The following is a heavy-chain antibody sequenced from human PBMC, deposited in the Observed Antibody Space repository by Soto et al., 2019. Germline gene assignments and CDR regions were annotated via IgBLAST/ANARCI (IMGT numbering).Heavy chain of an antibody. D-gene: IGHD3-3*01. CDR1: GYTFTSYG. CDR3: ARAPAIRFLEWLSPNYYYYYYYMDV. V-gene: IGHV1-18*01. CDR2: ISAYNGNT. Sequence: ASVKVSCKASGYTFTSYGISWVRQAPGQGLEWMGWISAYNGNTNYAQKLQGRVTMTTDTSTSTAYMELRSLRSDGTAVYYCARAPAIRFLEWLSPNYYYYYYYMDVWGKGTTVTVSS. J-gene: IGHJ6*03.